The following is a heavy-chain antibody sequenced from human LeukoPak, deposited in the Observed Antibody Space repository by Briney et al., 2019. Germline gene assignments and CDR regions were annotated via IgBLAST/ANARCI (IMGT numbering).Heavy chain of an antibody. CDR3: ARDQVWFGENYYGSGTYYYGMDV. V-gene: IGHV1-2*06. Sequence: ASVKVSCKASGYTFTGYYMHWVRQAPGQGLEWMGRINPNSGGTNYAQKFQGRVTMTRDTSISTAYMELSRLRSDDTAVYYCARDQVWFGENYYGSGTYYYGMDVWGQGTTVTVS. CDR1: GYTFTGYY. CDR2: INPNSGGT. D-gene: IGHD3-10*01. J-gene: IGHJ6*02.